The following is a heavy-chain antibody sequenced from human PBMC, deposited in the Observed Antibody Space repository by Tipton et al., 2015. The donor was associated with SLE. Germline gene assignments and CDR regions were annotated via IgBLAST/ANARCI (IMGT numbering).Heavy chain of an antibody. D-gene: IGHD4-17*01. CDR3: ARDPNFGDPGTFDY. CDR2: ISYSGST. J-gene: IGHJ4*02. V-gene: IGHV4-59*01. CDR1: GGSINNYY. Sequence: TLSLTCTVSGGSINNYYWTWIRQPPGKGLEWIGYISYSGSTNYNPSLKSRLTISVDTSKNQFSLRLNSVTAADTAVCYCARDPNFGDPGTFDYWGQGTLVTVSS.